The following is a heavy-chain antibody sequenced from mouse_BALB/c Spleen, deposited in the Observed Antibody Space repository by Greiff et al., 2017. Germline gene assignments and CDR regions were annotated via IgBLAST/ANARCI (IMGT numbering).Heavy chain of an antibody. CDR2: IYPGDGDT. Sequence: QVQLQQSGAELARPGASVKLSCKASGYTFTSYWMQWVKQRPGQGLEWIGAIYPGDGDTRYTQKFKGKATLTADKSSSTAYMQLSSLASEDSAVYYCARTGDYAWFAYWGQGTLVTVSA. D-gene: IGHD2-4*01. CDR3: ARTGDYAWFAY. CDR1: GYTFTSYW. J-gene: IGHJ3*01. V-gene: IGHV1-87*01.